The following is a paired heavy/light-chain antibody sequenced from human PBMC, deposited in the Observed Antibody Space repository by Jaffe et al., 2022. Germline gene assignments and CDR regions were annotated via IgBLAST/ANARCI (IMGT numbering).Heavy chain of an antibody. D-gene: IGHD2-8*01. Sequence: QVQLVESGGGLVEPGGSLRLSCAASGFTFSGYYMSWIRQTPGKGLEWLSHISDSGSTTDYTDSVKGRFTISRDNAKNSLFLEMNSLRAEDTAVYYCARDSSNAGYCNSGGCASFAPWGQGTLVTVSS. CDR3: ARDSSNAGYCNSGGCASFAP. CDR2: ISDSGSTT. J-gene: IGHJ5*02. CDR1: GFTFSGYY. V-gene: IGHV3-11*01.
Light chain of an antibody. CDR3: MQALQTPRT. Sequence: IVMTQSPLSLPVTPGEPASISCRSSQSLLHTNGYNYLAWYLQKPGQSPQLLIYLGSNRASGVPDRFSGSGSGTDFTLKVSRVEAEDVGVYYCMQALQTPRTFGQGTKVEI. CDR1: QSLLHTNGYNY. CDR2: LGS. J-gene: IGKJ1*01. V-gene: IGKV2-28*01.